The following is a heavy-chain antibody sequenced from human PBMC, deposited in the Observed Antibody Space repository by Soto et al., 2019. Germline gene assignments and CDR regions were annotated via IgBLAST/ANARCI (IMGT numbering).Heavy chain of an antibody. CDR3: ATAGYYYDSSGYPYYFDY. CDR1: GYTLTELS. CDR2: FDPEDGET. D-gene: IGHD3-22*01. Sequence: GASVKVSGKVSGYTLTELSMHWVRQAPGKGLEWMGGFDPEDGETIYAQKFQGRVTMTEDTSTDTAYMELSSLRSEDTAVYYCATAGYYYDSSGYPYYFDYWGQGTLVTVSS. J-gene: IGHJ4*02. V-gene: IGHV1-24*01.